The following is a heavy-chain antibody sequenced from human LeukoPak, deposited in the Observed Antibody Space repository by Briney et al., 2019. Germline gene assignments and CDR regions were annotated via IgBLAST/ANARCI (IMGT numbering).Heavy chain of an antibody. D-gene: IGHD3-10*01. J-gene: IGHJ4*02. V-gene: IGHV4-4*07. Sequence: PSETLSLTCTVSGGSISSYYWSWIRQPAGKGLEWIGRIYTSGSTNYNPSLKSRVTMSVDTSKNQFSLKLSSVTAADTAVYYCARGAAYYYGSGSYFPFDYWGQGTLVTVSS. CDR1: GGSISSYY. CDR2: IYTSGST. CDR3: ARGAAYYYGSGSYFPFDY.